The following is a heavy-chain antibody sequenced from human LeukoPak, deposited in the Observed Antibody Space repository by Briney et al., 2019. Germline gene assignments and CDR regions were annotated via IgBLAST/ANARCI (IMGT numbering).Heavy chain of an antibody. CDR1: GYTFTGYY. CDR2: INPNSGGT. J-gene: IGHJ3*02. D-gene: IGHD2-15*01. V-gene: IGHV1-2*02. CDR3: ARDRSCSGGSCYSPDDAFDI. Sequence: GASVKVSCKASGYTFTGYYMHWVRQAPGQGLEWMGWINPNSGGTNYAQKFQGRVTMTRDTSISTAYMELSRLRSDDTAVYYCARDRSCSGGSCYSPDDAFDIWGQGTMVTVSS.